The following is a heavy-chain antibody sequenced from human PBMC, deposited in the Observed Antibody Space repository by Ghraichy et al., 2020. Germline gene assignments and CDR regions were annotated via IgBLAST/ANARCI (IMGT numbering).Heavy chain of an antibody. V-gene: IGHV3-15*01. CDR1: GFTFSNAW. D-gene: IGHD3-16*01. CDR3: TTDRRMGLNFDY. Sequence: GGSLRLSCAASGFTFSNAWMSWVRQAPGKGLEWVGRIKSKTDGGTTDYAAPVKGRFTISRDDSKNTLYLQMNSLKTEDTAVYYCTTDRRMGLNFDYWGQGTLVTVSS. J-gene: IGHJ4*02. CDR2: IKSKTDGGTT.